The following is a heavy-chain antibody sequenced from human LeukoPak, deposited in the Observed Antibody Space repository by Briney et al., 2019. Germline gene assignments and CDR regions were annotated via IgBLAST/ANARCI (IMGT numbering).Heavy chain of an antibody. V-gene: IGHV3-23*01. CDR2: ISGTGGRT. D-gene: IGHD3-22*01. Sequence: PGGSLRLSCAASGFTFSTYAMSWVRQAPGKGLEWASDISGTGGRTYYADSVKGRLTISRDNSKNTVDLLMNSLRAEDTAIYYCARDVPYYYDSSGYYSPFDCWGQGTLVTVSS. CDR3: ARDVPYYYDSSGYYSPFDC. J-gene: IGHJ4*02. CDR1: GFTFSTYA.